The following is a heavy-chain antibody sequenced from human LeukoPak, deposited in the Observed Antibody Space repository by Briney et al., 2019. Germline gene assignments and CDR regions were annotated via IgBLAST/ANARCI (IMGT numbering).Heavy chain of an antibody. D-gene: IGHD4-17*01. CDR2: IYSGGST. CDR3: ARESYGDYYYYYMDV. J-gene: IGHJ6*03. Sequence: PGGSLRLSCAASGFTVSSNYMSWVRQAPGKGLEWVSVIYSGGSTYYADSVKGRFTISRDNSKNTLYLQMNSLRAEDTAVYYCARESYGDYYYYYMDVWGKGTTVTISS. CDR1: GFTVSSNY. V-gene: IGHV3-66*01.